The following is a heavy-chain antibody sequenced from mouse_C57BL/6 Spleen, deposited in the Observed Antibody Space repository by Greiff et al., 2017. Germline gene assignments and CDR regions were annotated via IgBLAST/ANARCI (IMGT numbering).Heavy chain of an antibody. Sequence: VQLQQSGPGLVAPSQSLSITCTVSGFSLTSYGVHWVRQPPGQGLEWLVVIWSDGSTTYNSALIYRLSISKDNSKSQVFLKMTNLQTDDTAMYYCARQGDGNYGLADWGKGTLVTVSA. D-gene: IGHD2-1*01. V-gene: IGHV2-6-1*01. CDR2: IWSDGST. J-gene: IGHJ3*01. CDR1: GFSLTSYG. CDR3: ARQGDGNYGLAD.